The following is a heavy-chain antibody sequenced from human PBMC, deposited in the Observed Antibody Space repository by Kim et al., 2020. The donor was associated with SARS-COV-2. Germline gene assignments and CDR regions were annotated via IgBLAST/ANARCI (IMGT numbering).Heavy chain of an antibody. Sequence: DGSAKYYGDSVKGRFTISRDNAKNLLYLQVNSLRGDDTAVYYCVRDFDFWGQGALVTVSS. CDR3: VRDFDF. V-gene: IGHV3-7*01. J-gene: IGHJ4*02. CDR2: DGSAK.